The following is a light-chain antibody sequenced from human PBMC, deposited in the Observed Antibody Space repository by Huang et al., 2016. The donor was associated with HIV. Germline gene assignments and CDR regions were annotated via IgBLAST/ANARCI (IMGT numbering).Light chain of an antibody. Sequence: AIRMTQSPSSLSDSTGDRVTITCRASQGISSYLAWYQQKPGKAPKLLIYAASTLQSGVPSRFSGSGFGTDFTLTISSLQSEDLGSYHCQQYYTYPHSFGQGTKLEI. CDR1: QGISSY. CDR3: QQYYTYPHS. V-gene: IGKV1-8*01. J-gene: IGKJ2*01. CDR2: AAS.